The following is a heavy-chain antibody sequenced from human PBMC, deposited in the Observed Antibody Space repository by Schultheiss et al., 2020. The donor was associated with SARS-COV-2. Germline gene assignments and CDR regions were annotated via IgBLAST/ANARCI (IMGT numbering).Heavy chain of an antibody. Sequence: GGSLRLSCTASGFTFGDFAMSWFRQAPGKGLEWVGFIRSKAYGGTTEYAASVKGRFTISRDDSKSIAYLQMNSLRTEDTALYYCATEDYGSGSYQYYFDYWGRGTLVTVSS. CDR1: GFTFGDFA. CDR3: ATEDYGSGSYQYYFDY. D-gene: IGHD3-10*01. V-gene: IGHV3-49*03. J-gene: IGHJ4*02. CDR2: IRSKAYGGTT.